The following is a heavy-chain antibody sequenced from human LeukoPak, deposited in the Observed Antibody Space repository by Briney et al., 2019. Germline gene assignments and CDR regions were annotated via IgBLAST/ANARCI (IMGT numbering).Heavy chain of an antibody. Sequence: GGSLRLSCVASGFTFSRCAMTWVRQAPGKGLEWVSAISGSGGSTDYADSVNGRFTISRDNSKNTLYLQMNSLRAEDTAVYYCAKDANLGSWGQGTLVTVSS. CDR2: ISGSGGST. J-gene: IGHJ4*02. CDR3: AKDANLGS. V-gene: IGHV3-23*01. CDR1: GFTFSRCA. D-gene: IGHD2-15*01.